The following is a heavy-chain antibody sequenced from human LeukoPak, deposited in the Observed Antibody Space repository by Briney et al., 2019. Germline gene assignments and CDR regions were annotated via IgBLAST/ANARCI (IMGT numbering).Heavy chain of an antibody. CDR1: GFTFSSYA. V-gene: IGHV3-66*01. CDR3: AREMAGWFDP. CDR2: IYSGGST. Sequence: GGSLRLSCAASGFTFSSYAMSWVRQAPGKGLEWVSVIYSGGSTYYADSVKGRFTISRDNSKNTLYLQMNSLRAEDTAVYYCAREMAGWFDPWGQGTLDTVSS. J-gene: IGHJ5*02. D-gene: IGHD5-24*01.